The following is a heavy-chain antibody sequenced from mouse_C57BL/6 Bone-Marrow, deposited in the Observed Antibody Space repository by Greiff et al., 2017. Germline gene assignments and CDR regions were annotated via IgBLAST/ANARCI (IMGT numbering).Heavy chain of an antibody. Sequence: EVNVVESGGGLVQSGRSLRLSCATSGFTFSDFYMEWVRQAPGKGLEWIAASRNKANDYTTEYSASVKGRFIVSRDTSQSILYLQMNALRAEDTAIYYCARELGDWYFDVWGTGTTVTVSS. D-gene: IGHD4-1*01. CDR2: SRNKANDYTT. CDR1: GFTFSDFY. J-gene: IGHJ1*03. CDR3: ARELGDWYFDV. V-gene: IGHV7-1*01.